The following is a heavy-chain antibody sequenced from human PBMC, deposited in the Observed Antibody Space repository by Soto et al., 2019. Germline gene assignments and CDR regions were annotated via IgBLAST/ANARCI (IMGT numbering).Heavy chain of an antibody. CDR1: GGTFSSYA. Sequence: SVKVSCKASGGTFSSYAISWVRQAPGQGLEWMGGIIPIFGTANYAQKFQGRVTITADESTSTAYMELSSLRSEDTAVYYCATDALAVAGIESDYWGQGTLVTVSS. CDR3: ATDALAVAGIESDY. CDR2: IIPIFGTA. V-gene: IGHV1-69*13. D-gene: IGHD6-19*01. J-gene: IGHJ4*02.